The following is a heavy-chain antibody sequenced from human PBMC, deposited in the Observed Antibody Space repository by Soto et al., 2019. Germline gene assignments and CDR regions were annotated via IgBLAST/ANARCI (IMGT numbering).Heavy chain of an antibody. CDR2: IRSNSDGGTT. Sequence: EVQLVESGGGLVTPGGSLRLSCEASGFTFTNAWMNWVRQAPGQGPEWVGRIRSNSDGGTTDYAAPVKGRFSISRDDSNNTLYLQMNSLKTADPAVYYCSTTKAGTNTFGIWGQGTMVTVSS. CDR1: GFTFTNAW. D-gene: IGHD1-7*01. J-gene: IGHJ3*02. CDR3: STTKAGTNTFGI. V-gene: IGHV3-15*07.